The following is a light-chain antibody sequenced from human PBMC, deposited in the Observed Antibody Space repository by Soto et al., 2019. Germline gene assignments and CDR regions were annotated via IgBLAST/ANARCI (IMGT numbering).Light chain of an antibody. J-gene: IGLJ2*01. CDR2: DIS. Sequence: QAVVPQEPSLPLSPGGPVTLPCGSGPGAVPSGHYPYWFQQEPGQAPRTLIYDISNKHSWTPARFSGSLLGGKAALTLSGAQPEDEAEYYCLLSYRGAVVFGGGTKLTVL. CDR3: LLSYRGAVV. V-gene: IGLV7-46*01. CDR1: PGAVPSGHY.